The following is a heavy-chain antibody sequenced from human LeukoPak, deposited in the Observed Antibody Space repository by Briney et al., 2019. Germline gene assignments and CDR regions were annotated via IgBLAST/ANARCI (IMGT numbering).Heavy chain of an antibody. J-gene: IGHJ3*01. V-gene: IGHV3-7*01. D-gene: IGHD3-22*01. Sequence: GGSLRLSCAASGFTFSSYWMSWVRQAPGKGLEWVGNIKEDGSQKYYVDSVRGGFTISRHNAKTSVFLQMNSLRAEDTAVYYCARDSSGYYYAFDVWGQGTVVTVSS. CDR1: GFTFSSYW. CDR2: IKEDGSQK. CDR3: ARDSSGYYYAFDV.